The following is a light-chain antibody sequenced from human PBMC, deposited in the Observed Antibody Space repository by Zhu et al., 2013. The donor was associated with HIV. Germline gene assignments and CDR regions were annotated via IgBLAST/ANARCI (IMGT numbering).Light chain of an antibody. J-gene: IGKJ4*01. CDR2: DAS. Sequence: AIRMTQSPSSFSASTGDRVTMTCRASQDVRNSLAWYQQRPGKAPKLIIFDASGLQGGVPSRFSGSGSGTEFTLTISSLQPEDSATYYCLQHNSYPISFGGGTKVEIK. CDR1: QDVRNS. V-gene: IGKV1-8*01. CDR3: LQHNSYPIS.